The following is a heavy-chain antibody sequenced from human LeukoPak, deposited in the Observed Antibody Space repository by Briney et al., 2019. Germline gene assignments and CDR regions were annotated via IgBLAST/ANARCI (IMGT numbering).Heavy chain of an antibody. D-gene: IGHD6-13*01. J-gene: IGHJ4*02. CDR1: GFTFSSYG. CDR3: AKLPFGQQLVRVDY. Sequence: PGGSLRLSCAASGFTFSSYGMHWVRQAPGKGLEWVAVISYDGSNKYYADSVKGRLTISRDNSKNTLYLQMNSLRAEDTAVYYCAKLPFGQQLVRVDYWGQGTLVTVSS. CDR2: ISYDGSNK. V-gene: IGHV3-30*18.